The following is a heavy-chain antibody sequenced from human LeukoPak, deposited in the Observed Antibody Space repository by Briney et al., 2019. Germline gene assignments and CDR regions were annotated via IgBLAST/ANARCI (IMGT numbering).Heavy chain of an antibody. Sequence: PGGSLRLSCAASGFTFSTYAVSWVRQAPGKGLEWVSGISGSGGTTYYADSVKGRFTIFRDNSNNMLYLQMNSLRAEDTAVYYCAKEYRGGWPFDYWGQGTLVTVSS. D-gene: IGHD6-19*01. J-gene: IGHJ4*02. CDR3: AKEYRGGWPFDY. CDR2: ISGSGGTT. V-gene: IGHV3-23*01. CDR1: GFTFSTYA.